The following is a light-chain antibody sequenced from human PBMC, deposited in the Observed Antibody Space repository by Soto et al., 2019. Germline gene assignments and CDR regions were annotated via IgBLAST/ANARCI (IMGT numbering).Light chain of an antibody. CDR3: CSFAGSTTLYG. V-gene: IGLV2-23*02. CDR1: TSDVGSYNL. J-gene: IGLJ1*01. Sequence: QYAMTEPASVCGSTGQTITISCTGTTSDVGSYNLVSWYQQHPGKAPKLMIYEVTKRPSGVSNRFSGSKSGNTSSLTISGLQAEDEADYYCCSFAGSTTLYGFGTWTKVTL. CDR2: EVT.